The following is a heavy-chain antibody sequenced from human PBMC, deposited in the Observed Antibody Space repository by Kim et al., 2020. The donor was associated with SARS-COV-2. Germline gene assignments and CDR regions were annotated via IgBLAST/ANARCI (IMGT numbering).Heavy chain of an antibody. J-gene: IGHJ6*01. CDR3: SSGGYSSGWYGGDYYYC. V-gene: IGHV3-48*01. CDR2: ISSSSSTI. Sequence: GGSLRLSCAASGFTFSSYSMNWVRQAPGKGLEWVSYISSSSSTIYYAYSVKGRFTISSDKAKNSMYLQMNSQRAEATAAYYCSSGGYSSGWYGGDYYYC. CDR1: GFTFSSYS. D-gene: IGHD6-19*01.